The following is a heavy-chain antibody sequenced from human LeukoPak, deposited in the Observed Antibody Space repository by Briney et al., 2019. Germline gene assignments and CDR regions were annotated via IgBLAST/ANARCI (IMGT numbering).Heavy chain of an antibody. V-gene: IGHV1-18*01. CDR1: GYTFTSYG. CDR2: ISAYNGNT. D-gene: IGHD3-3*01. Sequence: ASVKVSCKASGYTFTSYGISWVRQAPGQGLEWMGWISAYNGNTNYAQKLQGRVTMTTDTSTSTAYMELRSLRSDDTAVYYCAREHTGNYDFWSGYYRYYYMDVWGKGTTVTVSS. CDR3: AREHTGNYDFWSGYYRYYYMDV. J-gene: IGHJ6*03.